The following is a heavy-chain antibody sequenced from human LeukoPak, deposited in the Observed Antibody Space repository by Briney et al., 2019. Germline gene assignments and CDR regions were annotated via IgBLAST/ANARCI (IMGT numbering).Heavy chain of an antibody. CDR2: IIPIFGTA. Sequence: GSSVKVSCKASGGTFSSYAISWVRQAPGQGLEWMGGIIPIFGTANYAQKSQGRVTITADESTSTAYMELSSLRSEDTAVYYCARDSTRLDSGDNWFDPWGQGTLVTVSS. CDR3: ARDSTRLDSGDNWFDP. CDR1: GGTFSSYA. D-gene: IGHD3-22*01. J-gene: IGHJ5*02. V-gene: IGHV1-69*01.